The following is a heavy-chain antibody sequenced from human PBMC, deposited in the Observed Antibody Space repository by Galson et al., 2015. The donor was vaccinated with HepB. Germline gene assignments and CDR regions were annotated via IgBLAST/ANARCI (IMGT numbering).Heavy chain of an antibody. CDR1: GFTFNRFG. D-gene: IGHD3-16*01. Sequence: SLRLSCAASGFTFNRFGMHWVRQAPGKGLEWVAVIWFDGSKTYYADSVKGRLTISRDNSKNTLYLQMNGLRAEDTAVYYCTRGGENFFDYWGQGTLVTVSS. V-gene: IGHV3-33*01. CDR2: IWFDGSKT. CDR3: TRGGENFFDY. J-gene: IGHJ4*02.